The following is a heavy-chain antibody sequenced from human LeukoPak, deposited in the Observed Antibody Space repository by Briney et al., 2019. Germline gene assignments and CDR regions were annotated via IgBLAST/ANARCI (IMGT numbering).Heavy chain of an antibody. CDR2: IYNGDST. Sequence: PGGSLRLSCAASGFTVSSNYMSWVRQAPGKGLEWVSFIYNGDSTYYADSVKGRFTISRDNSKNTLYLQMNSLRAEDTAVYYCARVDPASSYGSRGAFDYWGQGTLVTVSS. CDR3: ARVDPASSYGSRGAFDY. D-gene: IGHD5-18*01. CDR1: GFTVSSNY. V-gene: IGHV3-66*01. J-gene: IGHJ4*02.